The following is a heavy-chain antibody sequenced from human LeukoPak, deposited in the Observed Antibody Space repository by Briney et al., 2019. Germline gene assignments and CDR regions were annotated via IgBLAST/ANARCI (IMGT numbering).Heavy chain of an antibody. CDR1: GFTFSSYC. J-gene: IGHJ4*02. V-gene: IGHV3-30*18. CDR2: ISYDGSNK. Sequence: GGSLRLSCAASGFTFSSYCMHWVRQAPGKGLEWVAVISYDGSNKYYADSVKGRFTITRDNSKNTLYLQMNSLRAEDTAVYYCAKDLGGSGWYPYYFDYWGQGTLVTVSS. CDR3: AKDLGGSGWYPYYFDY. D-gene: IGHD6-19*01.